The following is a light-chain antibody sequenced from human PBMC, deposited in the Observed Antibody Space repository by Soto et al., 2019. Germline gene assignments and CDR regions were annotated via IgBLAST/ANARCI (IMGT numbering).Light chain of an antibody. V-gene: IGKV1-17*01. CDR2: AAS. CDR1: QYISIY. Sequence: DIQMTQSPSSLSASVGDRVTITCRASQYISIYLNWYQQKPGKAPKVLIYAASTLQREVPLRFSGSGSGTEFTLTISSLQPEDFATYYCLQHSTYPLTFGGGANVDIK. CDR3: LQHSTYPLT. J-gene: IGKJ4*01.